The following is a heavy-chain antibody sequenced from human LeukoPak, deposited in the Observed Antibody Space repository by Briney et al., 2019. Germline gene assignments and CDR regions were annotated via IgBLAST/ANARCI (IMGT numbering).Heavy chain of an antibody. Sequence: ASVKVSFKVSGYTLTELSMHWVRQAPGKGLEWMGGFDPEDGETIYAQKFQGRVTMTEDTSTDTAYMKLSSLRSEDTAVYYCATGGSTPYSGSYYFDYWGQGTLVTVSS. CDR1: GYTLTELS. CDR3: ATGGSTPYSGSYYFDY. D-gene: IGHD1-26*01. J-gene: IGHJ4*02. CDR2: FDPEDGET. V-gene: IGHV1-24*01.